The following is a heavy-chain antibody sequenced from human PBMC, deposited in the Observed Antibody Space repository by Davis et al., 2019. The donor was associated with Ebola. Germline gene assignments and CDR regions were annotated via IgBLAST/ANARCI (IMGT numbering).Heavy chain of an antibody. J-gene: IGHJ6*02. D-gene: IGHD3-10*01. CDR2: IYSGGTT. Sequence: PGGSLRLSCAASGFTVSSNYMSWVRQAPGKGLEWVSVIYSGGTTYYADSVKGRFTISRDNSKNTLYLQMNSLIAEDTAVYYCAREGGTTYFYGSGAYYYGMDVWGQGTTVTVSS. CDR1: GFTVSSNY. CDR3: AREGGTTYFYGSGAYYYGMDV. V-gene: IGHV3-66*01.